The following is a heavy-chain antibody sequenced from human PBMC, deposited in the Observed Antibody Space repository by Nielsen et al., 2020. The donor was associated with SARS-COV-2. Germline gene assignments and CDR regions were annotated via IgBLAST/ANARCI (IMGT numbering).Heavy chain of an antibody. CDR3: SSPTVAY. CDR1: GFTFSGSA. D-gene: IGHD4-23*01. Sequence: GESLKISCVASGFTFSGSAMHWVRQASGKGLEWLGRIRSYANEYATAYAASVKGRFTISRDDSKNTAYLQMISLKTEDTAVYYCSSPTVAYWGQGTLVTVSS. J-gene: IGHJ4*02. CDR2: IRSYANEYAT. V-gene: IGHV3-73*01.